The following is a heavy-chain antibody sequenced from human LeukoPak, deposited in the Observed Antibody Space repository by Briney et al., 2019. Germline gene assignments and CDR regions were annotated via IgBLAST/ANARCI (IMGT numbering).Heavy chain of an antibody. Sequence: PGGSLRQFCIASGFTFNTYGMHWVRQAPGKGLEWVAVRSDDGSAQHYADSVRGRFTISRDNSKNTLSLQMNSLRPEDTAMYFCEKDRDPYISRTWDCWGPGTLVIVSS. V-gene: IGHV3-30*18. CDR2: RSDDGSAQ. J-gene: IGHJ1*01. CDR1: GFTFNTYG. D-gene: IGHD3/OR15-3a*01. CDR3: EKDRDPYISRTWDC.